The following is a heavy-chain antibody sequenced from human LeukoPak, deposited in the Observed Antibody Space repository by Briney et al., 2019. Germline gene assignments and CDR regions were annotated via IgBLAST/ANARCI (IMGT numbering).Heavy chain of an antibody. Sequence: GASVKVSCKASGYTFTGYYMHWVRQAPGQGLEWMGRIIPILGIANYAQKFQGRVTITADKSTSTAYMELSSLRPEDTAVYYCARDRNRYGMDVWGQGTTVTVSS. CDR1: GYTFTGYY. D-gene: IGHD1-14*01. J-gene: IGHJ6*02. V-gene: IGHV1-69*04. CDR2: IIPILGIA. CDR3: ARDRNRYGMDV.